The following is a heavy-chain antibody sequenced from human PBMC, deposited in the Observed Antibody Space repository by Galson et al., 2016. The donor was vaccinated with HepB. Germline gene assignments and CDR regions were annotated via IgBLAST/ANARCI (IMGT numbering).Heavy chain of an antibody. V-gene: IGHV5-51*03. CDR2: INPADSDT. D-gene: IGHD5-24*01. Sequence: QSGAEVKKAGESLTISCKDSGYSFSSHWIGWVRQMPGRGLVWMGFINPADSDTRYSPSFLGQLIISVDKSISTAYLQWSSLRASDTAMYYCARSHGGPWGQGTLVTVSS. CDR1: GYSFSSHW. CDR3: ARSHGGP. J-gene: IGHJ4*02.